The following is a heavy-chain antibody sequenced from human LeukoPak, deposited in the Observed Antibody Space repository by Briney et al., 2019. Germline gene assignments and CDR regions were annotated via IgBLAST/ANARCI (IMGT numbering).Heavy chain of an antibody. CDR2: ISSSSSYI. CDR1: GFTFSSNS. Sequence: PGGSLRLSCAASGFTFSSNSMNWVRQAPGKGLEWVSSISSSSSYIYYADSVKGRFTISRDNAKNSLYLQMNSLRAEDTAVYYCARDGEIGIAVAGDYWGQGTLVTVSS. D-gene: IGHD6-19*01. J-gene: IGHJ4*02. V-gene: IGHV3-21*01. CDR3: ARDGEIGIAVAGDY.